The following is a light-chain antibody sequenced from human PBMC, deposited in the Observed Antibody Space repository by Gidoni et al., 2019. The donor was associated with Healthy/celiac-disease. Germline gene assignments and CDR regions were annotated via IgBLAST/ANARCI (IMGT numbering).Light chain of an antibody. CDR2: GAS. CDR3: QQYGSSPGT. V-gene: IGKV3-20*01. J-gene: IGKJ2*01. CDR1: QSVSSSY. Sequence: EIVLTQSPGTLSLSPGERATLSCRASQSVSSSYLAWYQQKPGKAPRLLIYGASSRATGIPDRFSGSGSGTDFTLTISRLEPEEFAVYYCQQYGSSPGTFGQGTKLESK.